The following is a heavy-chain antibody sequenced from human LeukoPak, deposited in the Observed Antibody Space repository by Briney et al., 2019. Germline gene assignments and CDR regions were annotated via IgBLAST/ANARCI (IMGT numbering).Heavy chain of an antibody. CDR2: IYSGGST. V-gene: IGHV3-53*01. CDR1: GFTVSSNY. D-gene: IGHD5-18*01. Sequence: PGGSLRLSCAASGFTVSSNYMSWVRKAPGKGVEWVSAIYSGGSTYYADSVKGRFTISRDNSKNTLYLQMNSLRAEDTAVYYCARESRGGYSFDYWGQGTLVTVSS. J-gene: IGHJ4*02. CDR3: ARESRGGYSFDY.